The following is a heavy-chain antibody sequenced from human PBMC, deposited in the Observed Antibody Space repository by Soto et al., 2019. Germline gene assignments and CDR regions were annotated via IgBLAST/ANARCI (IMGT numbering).Heavy chain of an antibody. CDR1: GFTFGNYG. V-gene: IGHV3-23*01. CDR2: ISGSGGST. Sequence: GGSLRLSCAASGFTFGNYGMHWVRQAPGKGLEWVSAISGSGGSTYYADSVKGRFTISRDNSKNTLYLQMNSLRAEDTAVYYCAKDAYYDSSGYYARLFNYWGQGTLVNVSS. J-gene: IGHJ4*02. D-gene: IGHD3-22*01. CDR3: AKDAYYDSSGYYARLFNY.